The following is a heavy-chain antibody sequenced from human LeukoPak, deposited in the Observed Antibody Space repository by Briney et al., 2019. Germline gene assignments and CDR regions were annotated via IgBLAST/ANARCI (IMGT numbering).Heavy chain of an antibody. CDR2: IKQDGSEK. CDR3: ARETSHFDY. V-gene: IGHV3-7*04. Sequence: GGSLRLSCAASGFTFSGYWMSWVRQAPGKGLEWVANIKQDGSEKYYVDSVKGRFTISRDNAKNSLFLQMNSLRAEDTAVYYCARETSHFDYWGQGTLVTVSS. J-gene: IGHJ4*02. CDR1: GFTFSGYW.